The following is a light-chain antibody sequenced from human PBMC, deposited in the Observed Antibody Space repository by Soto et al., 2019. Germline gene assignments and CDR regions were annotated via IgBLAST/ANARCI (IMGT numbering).Light chain of an antibody. J-gene: IGLJ1*01. V-gene: IGLV2-14*01. CDR1: SSDVGGYNY. CDR2: DVS. Sequence: QSALTQPASVSGSPGQSITISCTGTSSDVGGYNYVSWYQQHPGKAPKLMIYDVSNRPSGVSNRFSGSKSGNTASLTISGLQAEDEVDYYCSSYTFSTNLCVFGTGTRVTVL. CDR3: SSYTFSTNLCV.